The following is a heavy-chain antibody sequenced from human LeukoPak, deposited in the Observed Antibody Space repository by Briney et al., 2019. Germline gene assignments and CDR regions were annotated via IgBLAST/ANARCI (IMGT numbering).Heavy chain of an antibody. D-gene: IGHD3-10*01. Sequence: VASVQVSCKASGYTFTSYGISWVRQAPGQGLAWMGWISAYNGNTNYAQKLQGRVTMTTDTSTSTAYMELRSLRSDDTAVYYCARDLGYYGSGSYYYWGQGTLVTVSS. J-gene: IGHJ4*02. CDR1: GYTFTSYG. V-gene: IGHV1-18*01. CDR2: ISAYNGNT. CDR3: ARDLGYYGSGSYYY.